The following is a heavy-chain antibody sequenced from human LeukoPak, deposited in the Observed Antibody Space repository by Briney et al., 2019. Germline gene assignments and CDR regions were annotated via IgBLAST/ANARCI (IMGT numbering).Heavy chain of an antibody. CDR3: ARGSPKTAWIQLWFFFDY. J-gene: IGHJ4*02. Sequence: SETLSLTCAVYGGSFSGYYWSWIRQPPGKGLEWIGEINHSGSTNYNPSLKSRVTISVDTSKNQFSLKLSSVTAADTAVYYCARGSPKTAWIQLWFFFDYWGQGTLVTVSS. CDR2: INHSGST. D-gene: IGHD5-18*01. V-gene: IGHV4-34*01. CDR1: GGSFSGYY.